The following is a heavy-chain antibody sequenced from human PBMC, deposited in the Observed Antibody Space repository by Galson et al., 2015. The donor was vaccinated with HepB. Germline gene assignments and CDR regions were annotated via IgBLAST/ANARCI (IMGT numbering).Heavy chain of an antibody. D-gene: IGHD3-22*01. CDR3: ARGRLMYYYDSSGYPEFDY. Sequence: SVKVSCKASGYTFTSYGISWVRQAPGQGLEWMGWISAYNGNTNYAQKLQGRVTMTTDTSTSTAYMELRSLRSDDTAVYYCARGRLMYYYDSSGYPEFDYWGQGTLVTVSS. J-gene: IGHJ4*02. V-gene: IGHV1-18*01. CDR2: ISAYNGNT. CDR1: GYTFTSYG.